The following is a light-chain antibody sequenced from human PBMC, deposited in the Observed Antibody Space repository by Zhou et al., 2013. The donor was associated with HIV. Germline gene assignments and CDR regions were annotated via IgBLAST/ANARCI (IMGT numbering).Light chain of an antibody. CDR3: QQSYITPYT. CDR1: QSISSY. J-gene: IGKJ2*01. Sequence: DVQLTQSPSTLSASVGDRVTITCRASQSISSYLNWYQQKPGKAPQLLIYAASTLQGGVPSRFSGSGSGTDFTLTISSLQPEDFATYFCQQSYITPYTFGQGTKLEIK. V-gene: IGKV1-39*01. CDR2: AAS.